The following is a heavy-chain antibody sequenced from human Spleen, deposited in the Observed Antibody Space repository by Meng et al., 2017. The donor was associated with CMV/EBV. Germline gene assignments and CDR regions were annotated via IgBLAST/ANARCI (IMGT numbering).Heavy chain of an antibody. CDR2: ISHDGTNT. Sequence: GGSLRLSCVVSGFTFSNYALHWVRQAPGKGLEWVAVISHDGTNTYSADSVKGRFTLSRDNSKNTLYLQMNSLRAEDTAVYYCAKRGRVAAIYHYYAMDVWGQGTTVTVSS. J-gene: IGHJ6*02. CDR1: GFTFSNYA. D-gene: IGHD5-12*01. V-gene: IGHV3-30-3*02. CDR3: AKRGRVAAIYHYYAMDV.